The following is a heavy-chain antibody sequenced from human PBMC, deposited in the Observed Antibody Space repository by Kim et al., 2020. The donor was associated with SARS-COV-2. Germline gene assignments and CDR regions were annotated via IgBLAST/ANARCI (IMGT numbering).Heavy chain of an antibody. CDR3: AKGDWDS. Sequence: GGSLRLSCVASGFTFGIYGMNWVRQAPGKGLEWVALMSGSDSSSYYADSVKGRFTISRDNSKNTLYLQMNSLRVEDTAVYYCAKGDWDSWGQGTLVTVSS. CDR1: GFTFGIYG. J-gene: IGHJ1*01. CDR2: MSGSDSSS. V-gene: IGHV3-23*01. D-gene: IGHD1-7*01.